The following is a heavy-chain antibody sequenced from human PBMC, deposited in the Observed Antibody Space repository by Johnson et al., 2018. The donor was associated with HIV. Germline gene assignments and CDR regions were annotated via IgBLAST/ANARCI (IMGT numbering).Heavy chain of an antibody. J-gene: IGHJ3*02. D-gene: IGHD6-19*01. Sequence: VESVKGRFTISRDNANNLMYLQMSSLRAEDTAVYYCAREPGIAVAGTDAFDIWGQGTMVTVSS. CDR3: AREPGIAVAGTDAFDI. V-gene: IGHV3-7*04.